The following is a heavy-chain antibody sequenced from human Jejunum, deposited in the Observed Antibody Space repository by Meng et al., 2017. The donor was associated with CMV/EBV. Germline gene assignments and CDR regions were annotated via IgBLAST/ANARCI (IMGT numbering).Heavy chain of an antibody. D-gene: IGHD2-21*01. CDR3: ARSYLGY. V-gene: IGHV1-2*02. J-gene: IGHJ4*02. CDR1: GYTFTDYH. Sequence: VKVSCKASGYTFTDYHMHWVRQAPGQGPEWMGWINPDSGDTNYAHKFQGRVTMARDTSITTAYMELSGLRSDDTAIYYCARSYLGYWGQGTLVTVSS. CDR2: INPDSGDT.